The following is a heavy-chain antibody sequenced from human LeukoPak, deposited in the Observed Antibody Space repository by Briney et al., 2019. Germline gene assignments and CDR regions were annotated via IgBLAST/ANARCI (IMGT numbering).Heavy chain of an antibody. V-gene: IGHV4-39*01. Sequence: SETLSLTCTVSGGSISSSSYYWGWIRQPPGKGLEWIGSIYYSGSTYYNPSLKSRVTISVDTSKNQFSLKLSSVTAADTAVYYCARGRGGWYPYYYYYMDVWGKGTTVTVSS. CDR1: GGSISSSSYY. D-gene: IGHD6-19*01. CDR3: ARGRGGWYPYYYYYMDV. CDR2: IYYSGST. J-gene: IGHJ6*03.